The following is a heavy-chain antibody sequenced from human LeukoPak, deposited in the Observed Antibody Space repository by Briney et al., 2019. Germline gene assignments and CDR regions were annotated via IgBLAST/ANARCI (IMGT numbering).Heavy chain of an antibody. CDR1: GGTFSSYA. Sequence: ASVKVSCKASGGTFSSYAISWVRQAPGQGLEWMGGIIPIFGTANYAQKLQGRVTMTTDTSTSAAYMELRSLRSDDTAVYYCARDRTNDSTANWFDPWGQGTLVTVSS. D-gene: IGHD3-9*01. CDR2: IIPIFGTA. CDR3: ARDRTNDSTANWFDP. J-gene: IGHJ5*02. V-gene: IGHV1-69*05.